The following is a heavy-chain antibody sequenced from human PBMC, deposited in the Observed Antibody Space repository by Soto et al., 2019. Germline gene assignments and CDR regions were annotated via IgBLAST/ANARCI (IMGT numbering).Heavy chain of an antibody. CDR1: GFTFRSYW. CDR3: AHSTGTYFFDY. Sequence: GSLRLSRAAPGFTFRSYWLQWVPPAPGKGLVWGSWIYSDGSSTSYADSLKGRFTISRDNAQNTPYLQMNSLIAEDTAVYYCAHSTGTYFFDYWGQEALVTVSS. J-gene: IGHJ4*02. D-gene: IGHD3-22*01. CDR2: IYSDGSST. V-gene: IGHV3-74*01.